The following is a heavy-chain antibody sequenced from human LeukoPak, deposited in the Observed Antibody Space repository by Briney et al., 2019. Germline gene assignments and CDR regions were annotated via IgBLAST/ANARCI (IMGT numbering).Heavy chain of an antibody. CDR1: GGSISSGSYY. CDR3: ARVRGYDLSGSFDY. CDR2: IYTSGST. D-gene: IGHD5-12*01. V-gene: IGHV4-61*02. J-gene: IGHJ4*02. Sequence: PSETLSLTXTVSGGSISSGSYYWSWIRQPAGKGLEWIGRIYTSGSTNYNPSLKSRVTISVDTSKNQFSLKLSSVTAADTAVYYCARVRGYDLSGSFDYWGQRTLVTVSS.